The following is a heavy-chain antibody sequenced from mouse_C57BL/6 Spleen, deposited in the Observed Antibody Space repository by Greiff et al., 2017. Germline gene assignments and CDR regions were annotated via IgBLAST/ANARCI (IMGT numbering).Heavy chain of an antibody. Sequence: DVKLVASGGGLVKPGGSLKLSCAASGFTFSDYGMHWVRQAPEKGLAWVAYISSGSSTIYYADTVKGRFTISRDNAKNTLFLQMTSLRSEDTAMYYCARLPSPINGDWYFDVWGTGTTGTVSS. V-gene: IGHV5-17*01. CDR1: GFTFSDYG. CDR2: ISSGSSTI. CDR3: ARLPSPINGDWYFDV. D-gene: IGHD1-1*01. J-gene: IGHJ1*03.